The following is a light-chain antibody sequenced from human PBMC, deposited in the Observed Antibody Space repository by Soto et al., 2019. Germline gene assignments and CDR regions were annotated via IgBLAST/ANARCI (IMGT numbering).Light chain of an antibody. V-gene: IGKV1-5*01. CDR3: QQYNSYSPWT. J-gene: IGKJ1*01. CDR1: QSISSW. Sequence: DIQMTPSPSPPSASVGDRVTITCRASQSISSWVAWYQQKPGKAPKLLIYDAASLESGVPSRFSGSGSGTEFTLTISSLQPDDFATYYCQQYNSYSPWTFGQGTKVDIK. CDR2: DAA.